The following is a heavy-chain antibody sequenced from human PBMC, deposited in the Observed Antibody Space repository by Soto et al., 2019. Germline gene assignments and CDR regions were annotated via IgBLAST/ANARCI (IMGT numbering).Heavy chain of an antibody. V-gene: IGHV4-30-2*01. D-gene: IGHD2-21*02. CDR3: AREDDYYFDY. Sequence: PSETLSLTCAVSGGSISSGGYSWSWIRQPPGKGLEWIGYIYHSGSTYYNPSLKSRVTISVDRSKNQFSLKLSSVTAADTAVYYCAREDDYYFDYWGQGTLVTVSS. J-gene: IGHJ4*02. CDR1: GGSISSGGYS. CDR2: IYHSGST.